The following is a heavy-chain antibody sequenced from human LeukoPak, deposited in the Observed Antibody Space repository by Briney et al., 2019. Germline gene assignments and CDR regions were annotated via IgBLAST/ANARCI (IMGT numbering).Heavy chain of an antibody. Sequence: SETLSLTCTVSGGSISSSSYYWGWIRQPPGKGLEWIGSIYYSGSTYYNPSLKSRVTISVDTSKNQFSLKLSSVTAADTAVYYCARWVTTVTTGFDYRGQGTLVTVSS. CDR3: ARWVTTVTTGFDY. D-gene: IGHD4-17*01. CDR1: GGSISSSSYY. V-gene: IGHV4-39*01. CDR2: IYYSGST. J-gene: IGHJ4*02.